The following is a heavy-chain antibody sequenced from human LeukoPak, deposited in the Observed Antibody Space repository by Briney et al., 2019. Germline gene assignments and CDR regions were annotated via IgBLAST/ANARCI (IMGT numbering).Heavy chain of an antibody. V-gene: IGHV4-61*02. CDR3: VRDRGSGVGGCGYGYLLYY. CDR1: GGSISSGSYY. Sequence: SQTLSLTCTVSGGSISSGSYYWSWLRQPAGKGLELIGRIYTSRSTNYNPSLKGRVTISVDTSKNQFSLSLSFVTAADTAVYYCVRDRGSGVGGCGYGYLLYYWGQGTLVTVSS. D-gene: IGHD5-18*01. CDR2: IYTSRST. J-gene: IGHJ4*02.